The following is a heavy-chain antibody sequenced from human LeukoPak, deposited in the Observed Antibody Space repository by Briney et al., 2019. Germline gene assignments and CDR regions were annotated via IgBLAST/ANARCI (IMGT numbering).Heavy chain of an antibody. CDR1: GRSFSGYY. CDR2: IYSSGT. D-gene: IGHD3-10*01. V-gene: IGHV4-34*01. Sequence: SETLSLTCAVNGRSFSGYYWGWIRQPPGKGLEWIGNIYSSGTSYNPSLKSRVAISVDTSKNQFSLKMNSVTAADTAVYYCARRGGSGRSFDYWGQGTLVTVSS. CDR3: ARRGGSGRSFDY. J-gene: IGHJ4*02.